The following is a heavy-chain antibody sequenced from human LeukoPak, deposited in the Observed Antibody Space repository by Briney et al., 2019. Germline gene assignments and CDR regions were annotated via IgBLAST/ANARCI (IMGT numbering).Heavy chain of an antibody. Sequence: GGSLRLSCVASGFTFSSYWMTWVRQAPGEGLEWVANIKHDGSEKKYVDSVKGRFTISRDNAKNSLYLQMNSLRSEDTAVYYCARDWDIVVVPAAIYYYGMDVWGQGTTVTVSS. CDR1: GFTFSSYW. J-gene: IGHJ6*02. CDR2: IKHDGSEK. D-gene: IGHD2-2*01. CDR3: ARDWDIVVVPAAIYYYGMDV. V-gene: IGHV3-7*03.